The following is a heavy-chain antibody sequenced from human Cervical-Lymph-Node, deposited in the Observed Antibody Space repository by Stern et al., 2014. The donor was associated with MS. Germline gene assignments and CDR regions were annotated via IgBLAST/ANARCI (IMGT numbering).Heavy chain of an antibody. J-gene: IGHJ4*02. CDR1: GFTFSSYG. CDR3: ARDYEDTSMLFDH. V-gene: IGHV3-30*03. Sequence: VQLVESGGDVVQPGRSLRLSCAASGFTFSSYGMHWVRQAPGKGLEWVTVISDDGNHKYYAAPVKGRFTISRVNSKNTLHLQMNSVTPDDTAIYYCARDYEDTSMLFDHWGQGTLVTVSS. D-gene: IGHD2-8*01. CDR2: ISDDGNHK.